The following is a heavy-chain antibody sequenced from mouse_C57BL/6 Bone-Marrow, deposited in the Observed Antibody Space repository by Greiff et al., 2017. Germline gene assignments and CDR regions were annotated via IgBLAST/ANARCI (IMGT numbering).Heavy chain of an antibody. D-gene: IGHD2-1*01. J-gene: IGHJ4*01. CDR3: ARRGIYYGNRGAMDY. V-gene: IGHV5-12*01. CDR2: ISNGGGST. CDR1: GFTFSSYA. Sequence: EVKLVESGEGLVKPGGSLKLSCAASGFTFSSYAMSWVRQTPEKRLEWVAYISNGGGSTYYPDTVKGRFTISRDNAKNTLYLQMSRLKSEDTAMYYCARRGIYYGNRGAMDYWGQGTSVTVSS.